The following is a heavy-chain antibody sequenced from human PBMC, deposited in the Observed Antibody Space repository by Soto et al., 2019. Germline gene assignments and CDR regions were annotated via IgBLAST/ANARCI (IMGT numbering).Heavy chain of an antibody. V-gene: IGHV4-30-4*01. Sequence: ASETLSLTCTVSGGSISSGDYYWSWIRQPPGKGLEWIGYIYYSGSTYYNPSLKSRVTISVDTSKNQFSLKLSSVTAADTAVYYCARDGPYYDILTGYRNWFDPWGQGTLVTVSS. CDR2: IYYSGST. CDR3: ARDGPYYDILTGYRNWFDP. CDR1: GGSISSGDYY. J-gene: IGHJ5*02. D-gene: IGHD3-9*01.